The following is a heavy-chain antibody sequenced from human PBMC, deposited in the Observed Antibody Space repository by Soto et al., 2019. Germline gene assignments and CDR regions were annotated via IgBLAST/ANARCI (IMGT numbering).Heavy chain of an antibody. CDR1: GYTFTSYG. Sequence: GASVKVSCKASGYTFTSYGISWVRQAPGQGLEWMGWISAYNGNTNYAQKLQGRVTMTTDTSTSTAYMELRSLRSDDTAVYYCARDAGFGELFDFYYYGMDVWGQGTTVTVSS. D-gene: IGHD3-10*01. V-gene: IGHV1-18*01. CDR3: ARDAGFGELFDFYYYGMDV. CDR2: ISAYNGNT. J-gene: IGHJ6*02.